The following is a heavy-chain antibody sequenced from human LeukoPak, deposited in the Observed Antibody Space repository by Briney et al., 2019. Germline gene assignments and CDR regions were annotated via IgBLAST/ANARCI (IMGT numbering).Heavy chain of an antibody. V-gene: IGHV4-4*09. CDR1: GGSISNYY. CDR2: ILSSGST. J-gene: IGHJ1*01. CDR3: ARDSHCSGGSCRLFQH. D-gene: IGHD2-15*01. Sequence: PSETLSLTCTVSGGSISNYYWNWIRQPPGKGLEWIGYILSSGSTHHNPSLTSRISLSVDTSKNQFSLKLSSVTAADTAVYYCARDSHCSGGSCRLFQHWGQGTLVTVSS.